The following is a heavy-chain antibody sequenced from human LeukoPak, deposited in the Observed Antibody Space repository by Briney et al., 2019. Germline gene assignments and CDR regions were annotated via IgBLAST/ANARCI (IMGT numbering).Heavy chain of an antibody. Sequence: SETLSLTCTVSGGSISSYYWSWLRQPPGKGLEWIAYISDIGSINYNPSLKSRVIISLDTSKNQFSLKLSSVTAADTAVYYCAGHHPRNTVDFWGQGTLVTVSS. CDR2: ISDIGSI. CDR3: AGHHPRNTVDF. V-gene: IGHV4-59*08. D-gene: IGHD2-8*02. CDR1: GGSISSYY. J-gene: IGHJ4*02.